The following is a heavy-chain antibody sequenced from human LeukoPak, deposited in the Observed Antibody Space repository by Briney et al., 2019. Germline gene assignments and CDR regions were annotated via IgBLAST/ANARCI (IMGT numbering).Heavy chain of an antibody. J-gene: IGHJ4*02. CDR3: ATGGSRVQLWILAGWYYFDN. CDR1: GHTLTELS. V-gene: IGHV1-24*01. D-gene: IGHD5-18*01. Sequence: ASVKVSCKVSGHTLTELSMHWVRQAPGRGLEWMGGFDPENGETIYAQKFQGRVTMTEDTSTDTVYMELSSLRSEDTAVYYCATGGSRVQLWILAGWYYFDNWGQGTLVTVSS. CDR2: FDPENGET.